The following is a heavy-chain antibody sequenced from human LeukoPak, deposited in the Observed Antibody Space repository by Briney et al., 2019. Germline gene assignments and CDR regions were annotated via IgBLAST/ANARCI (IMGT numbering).Heavy chain of an antibody. Sequence: SVKVSCKASGGTFSSYAISWVRQAPGQGLEWMGRIIPILGIANYAQKFQGRVTITADKSTSTAYMELSSLRSEDTAVYYCARGMIPRDNNWFDLWGQGTLVTVSS. D-gene: IGHD3-16*01. V-gene: IGHV1-69*04. J-gene: IGHJ5*02. CDR1: GGTFSSYA. CDR3: ARGMIPRDNNWFDL. CDR2: IIPILGIA.